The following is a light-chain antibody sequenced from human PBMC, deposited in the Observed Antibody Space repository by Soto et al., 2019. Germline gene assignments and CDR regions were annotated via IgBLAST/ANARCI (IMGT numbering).Light chain of an antibody. CDR3: PQSHDSPWA. V-gene: IGKV1-39*01. CDR1: QSIRSF. Sequence: DIQMTQSPASLSASVGDRVTITCRASQSIRSFFNWYQQKPGKAPKLLIYGTSSLQDGFPSRFSGSGSGTEFTLTISSLQPEDFASYYCPQSHDSPWAFGPGTKVEVK. J-gene: IGKJ1*01. CDR2: GTS.